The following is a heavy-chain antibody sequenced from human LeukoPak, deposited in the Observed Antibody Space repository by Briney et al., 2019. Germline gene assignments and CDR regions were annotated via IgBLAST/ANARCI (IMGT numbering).Heavy chain of an antibody. V-gene: IGHV4-59*01. J-gene: IGHJ5*02. D-gene: IGHD1-26*01. CDR3: ARDGHLVGATSWFDP. CDR1: GGSISSYY. Sequence: SSETLSLTCTVSGGSISSYYWSWIRQPPGKGLEWIGYIYYSGSTNYNPSLKSRVTISVDTSKNQFSLKLSSVTAADTAVYYCARDGHLVGATSWFDPWGQGTLVTVSS. CDR2: IYYSGST.